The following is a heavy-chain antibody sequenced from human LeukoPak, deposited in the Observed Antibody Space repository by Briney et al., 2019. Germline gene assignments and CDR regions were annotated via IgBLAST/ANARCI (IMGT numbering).Heavy chain of an antibody. CDR2: ISFDGQEK. Sequence: QTGGSLRLSCEVSGFTFSSYTFHWVRQAPGKGLEWVALISFDGQEKLYADSVRGRFTISRDNFRNTLSLQMDSLRAEDTALYHCARDYGDYSYYSDYWGQGTLVAVSS. J-gene: IGHJ4*02. CDR3: ARDYGDYSYYSDY. D-gene: IGHD4-17*01. CDR1: GFTFSSYT. V-gene: IGHV3-30*04.